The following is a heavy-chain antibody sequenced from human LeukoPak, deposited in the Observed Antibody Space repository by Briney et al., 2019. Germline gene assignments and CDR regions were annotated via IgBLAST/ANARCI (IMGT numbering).Heavy chain of an antibody. D-gene: IGHD1-1*01. Sequence: SVKVSCKAAGGSFSIYGITWVRQAPGQGLEWMGGIIPVYGTTNYAQKFQGRVTITTDESTSTVYMELSSLRSEDTAIYYCATNLVVEYWITYMDVWGKGTTVTVSS. J-gene: IGHJ6*04. CDR3: ATNLVVEYWITYMDV. CDR1: GGSFSIYG. CDR2: IIPVYGTT. V-gene: IGHV1-69*05.